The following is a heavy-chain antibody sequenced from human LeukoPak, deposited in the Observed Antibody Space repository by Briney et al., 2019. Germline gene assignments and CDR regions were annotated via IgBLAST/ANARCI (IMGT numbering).Heavy chain of an antibody. D-gene: IGHD4-17*01. Sequence: SETLSLTCTVSGGSISSSSYCWGWIRQPPGKGLEWIGSIYYSGSTYYNPSLESRVTISVDTSKNQFSLKLSSVTAADTAVYYCARDYGDYVRWFDPWGQGTLVTVSS. CDR2: IYYSGST. V-gene: IGHV4-39*02. CDR3: ARDYGDYVRWFDP. J-gene: IGHJ5*02. CDR1: GGSISSSSYC.